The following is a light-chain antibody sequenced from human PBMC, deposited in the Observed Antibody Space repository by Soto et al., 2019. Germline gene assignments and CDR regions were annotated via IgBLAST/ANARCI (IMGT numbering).Light chain of an antibody. Sequence: DIQMTQSPSSLSASAGDSVTISCQASPDTSNHLNWYQQKARKAPKLLINDASNLEAGVPSRFSGSGAGTDFTLTSSSLQPEYIAPYYCQQDVNALTFGGGTKVEIK. CDR1: PDTSNH. V-gene: IGKV1-33*01. J-gene: IGKJ4*01. CDR3: QQDVNALT. CDR2: DAS.